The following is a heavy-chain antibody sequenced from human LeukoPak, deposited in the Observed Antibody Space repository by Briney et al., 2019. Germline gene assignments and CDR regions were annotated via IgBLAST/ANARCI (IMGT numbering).Heavy chain of an antibody. CDR1: GFSLSTSGMR. CDR3: ARSPMGYFDY. V-gene: IGHV2-70*04. D-gene: IGHD3-16*01. CDR2: IDWDDDK. Sequence: SGPALVKPTQTLTLTCTFSGFSLSTSGMRVSWIRQPPGKALEWLARIDWDDDKFYSISLKTRLTISKDTSKNQVVLTMTNMDPVDTATYYCARSPMGYFDYWGQGTLVTVSS. J-gene: IGHJ4*02.